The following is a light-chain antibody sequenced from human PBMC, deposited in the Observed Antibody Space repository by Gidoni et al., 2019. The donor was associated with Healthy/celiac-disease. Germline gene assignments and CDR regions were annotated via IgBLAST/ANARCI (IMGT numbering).Light chain of an antibody. CDR2: DAS. Sequence: EMVLTKSPATLSLSPGERATLSCRASQSVSSYLAWYQQKPGQAPRLLIYDASNRATGIPARSSGSGSGTDFTLTISSLAPEDFSVYYCQQRSNWPRLTFGQXTRLEIK. V-gene: IGKV3-11*01. J-gene: IGKJ5*01. CDR1: QSVSSY. CDR3: QQRSNWPRLT.